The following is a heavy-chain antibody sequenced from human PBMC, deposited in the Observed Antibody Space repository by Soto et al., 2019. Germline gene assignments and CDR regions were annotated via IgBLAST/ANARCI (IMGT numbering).Heavy chain of an antibody. D-gene: IGHD3-3*01. Sequence: PGGSLRLSCAASGFTFSSYGMHWVRQAPGKGLEWVAVISYDGSNKYYADSVKGRFTISRDNSKNTLYLQMNSLRAEDTAVYYCAKVLRSTYYDFWSGYYASLGDYYYGIDVWGQGTTVTVSS. V-gene: IGHV3-30*18. CDR2: ISYDGSNK. CDR3: AKVLRSTYYDFWSGYYASLGDYYYGIDV. J-gene: IGHJ6*02. CDR1: GFTFSSYG.